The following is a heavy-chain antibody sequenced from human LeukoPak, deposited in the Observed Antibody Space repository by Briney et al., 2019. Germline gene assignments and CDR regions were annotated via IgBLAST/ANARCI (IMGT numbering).Heavy chain of an antibody. CDR2: ISAYNGNT. CDR3: ARDPRTLSWNGSGIYFAY. Sequence: GASVKVSCKASGYTFTSYGISWVRQAPGQGREWMGWISAYNGNTNYAQKLQGRVTMTTDTSTSTAYMELRSLRSDDTAVYYCARDPRTLSWNGSGIYFAYWGQGTLVTVSS. J-gene: IGHJ4*02. D-gene: IGHD3-10*01. V-gene: IGHV1-18*04. CDR1: GYTFTSYG.